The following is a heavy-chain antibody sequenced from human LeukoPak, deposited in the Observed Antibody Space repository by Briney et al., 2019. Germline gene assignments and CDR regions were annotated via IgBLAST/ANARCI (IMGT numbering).Heavy chain of an antibody. CDR1: GGTFSSYA. D-gene: IGHD6-13*01. CDR2: IIPIFGTA. CDR3: ARLEAAAGFAFDI. Sequence: SVKVSCKASGGTFSSYAISWVRQAPGQGLEWMGRIIPIFGTANDAQKFQGRVTITTDESTSTAYMELSSLRSEDTAVYYCARLEAAAGFAFDIWGQGTMVTVSS. V-gene: IGHV1-69*05. J-gene: IGHJ3*02.